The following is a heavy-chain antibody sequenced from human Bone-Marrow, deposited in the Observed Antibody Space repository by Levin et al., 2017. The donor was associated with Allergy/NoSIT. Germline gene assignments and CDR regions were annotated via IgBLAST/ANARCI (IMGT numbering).Heavy chain of an antibody. CDR2: ISGSGGST. CDR1: GFTFSSYA. J-gene: IGHJ4*02. V-gene: IGHV3-23*01. Sequence: PGGSLRLSCAASGFTFSSYAMSWVRQAPGKGLEWVSAISGSGGSTYYADSVKGRFTISRDNSKNTLYLQMNSLRAEDTAVYYCAKDLRGYGAGGVDYWGQGTLVTVSS. CDR3: AKDLRGYGAGGVDY. D-gene: IGHD3-10*01.